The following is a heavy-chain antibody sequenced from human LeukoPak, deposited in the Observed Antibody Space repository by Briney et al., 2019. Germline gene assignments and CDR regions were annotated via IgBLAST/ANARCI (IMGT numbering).Heavy chain of an antibody. CDR1: GFTFNNYV. V-gene: IGHV3-23*01. D-gene: IGHD2-8*02. Sequence: PGGSLRLSCTATGFTFNNYVMSWVRQVPGKGLECVSSVNYDGAYTDYADSVKGRFTISRDNSKSTFYMQMNGLRAEDTAIYYCARWGVDEGEWRYCVDNWGQGTLVIVSS. J-gene: IGHJ4*02. CDR3: ARWGVDEGEWRYCVDN. CDR2: VNYDGAYT.